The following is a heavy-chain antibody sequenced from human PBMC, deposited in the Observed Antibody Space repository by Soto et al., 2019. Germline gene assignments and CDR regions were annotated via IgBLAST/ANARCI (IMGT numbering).Heavy chain of an antibody. D-gene: IGHD2-15*01. CDR2: IYYSGST. CDR3: ARVAPRIGIPNYYYGMDV. V-gene: IGHV4-39*01. Sequence: QLQLQESGPGLVKPSETLSLTCTVSGGSISSSSYYWGWIRQPPGKGLEWIGSIYYSGSTYYNPSLKSRVTISVDTSKNQFSLKLSSVTAADTAVYYCARVAPRIGIPNYYYGMDVWGQVTTVTVSS. J-gene: IGHJ6*02. CDR1: GGSISSSSYY.